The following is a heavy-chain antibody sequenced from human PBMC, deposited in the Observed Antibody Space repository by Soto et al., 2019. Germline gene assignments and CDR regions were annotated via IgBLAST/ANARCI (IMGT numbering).Heavy chain of an antibody. V-gene: IGHV3-30-3*01. CDR1: GFTFSSYA. CDR2: ISYDGSNK. D-gene: IGHD6-19*01. J-gene: IGHJ2*01. Sequence: QVQLVESGGGVVQPGRSLRLSCAASGFTFSSYAMHWVRQAPGKGLEWVAVISYDGSNKYYADSVKGRFTISRDNSKNTLYLQMNSLRAEDTAVYYCARDGVGGSGWYRWYFDLWGRGTLVTVSS. CDR3: ARDGVGGSGWYRWYFDL.